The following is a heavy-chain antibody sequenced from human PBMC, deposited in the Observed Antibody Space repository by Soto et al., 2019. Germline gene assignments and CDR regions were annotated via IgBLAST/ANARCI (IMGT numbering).Heavy chain of an antibody. CDR2: IIPIFGTA. Sequence: SVKVSCKASGGTFSNYAISWVRQAPGQGLEWMGGIIPIFGTANYAQKFQGRVTITADESTSTAYMELSSLRSEDTAVYYCARVRGSSPRGVPYYYYGMDVWGQGTTVTVSS. CDR3: ARVRGSSPRGVPYYYYGMDV. J-gene: IGHJ6*02. CDR1: GGTFSNYA. D-gene: IGHD2-8*02. V-gene: IGHV1-69*13.